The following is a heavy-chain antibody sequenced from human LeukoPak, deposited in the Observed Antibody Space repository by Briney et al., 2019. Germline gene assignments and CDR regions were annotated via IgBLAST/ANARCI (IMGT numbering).Heavy chain of an antibody. V-gene: IGHV1-58*02. CDR2: IVVGSGNT. D-gene: IGHD6-19*01. CDR3: ARCIVDAWLVQYYYYMDV. CDR1: GFPLNSFT. J-gene: IGHJ6*03. Sequence: SVKVSCKASGFPLNSFTMQWVRQAHGQRLEWIGWIVVGSGNTNYAQKFQERVTITRDMSTSTAYMELRSLRSDDTAVYYCARCIVDAWLVQYYYYMDVWGKGTTVTISS.